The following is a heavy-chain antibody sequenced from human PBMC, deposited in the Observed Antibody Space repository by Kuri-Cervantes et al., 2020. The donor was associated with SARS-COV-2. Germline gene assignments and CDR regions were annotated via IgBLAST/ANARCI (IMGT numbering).Heavy chain of an antibody. CDR2: ISPSGANT. CDR1: GGSISSSSYY. Sequence: GGSLRLSCTVSGGSISSSSYYWGWVRQAPGKGLEWVSGISPSGANTYYADSVKGRFTISRDNSKNTLYLQMNSLRAEDTALYYCAKDSEITILGYYMDVWGKGPTVTVSS. J-gene: IGHJ6*03. V-gene: IGHV3-23*01. CDR3: AKDSEITILGYYMDV. D-gene: IGHD3-3*01.